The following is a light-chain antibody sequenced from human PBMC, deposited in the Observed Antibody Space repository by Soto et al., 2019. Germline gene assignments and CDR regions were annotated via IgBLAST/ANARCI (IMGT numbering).Light chain of an antibody. J-gene: IGLJ1*01. V-gene: IGLV2-14*03. Sequence: QSALIQPASVSGSPGPSITISCTGTSGDVGGYNYVSWYQHHPGKAPKLMIFDVSNRPSGVSNRFSGSKSGNTASLTISGLQPEDEADYYCSSYTTSNTRQIVFGTGTKLTVL. CDR2: DVS. CDR1: SGDVGGYNY. CDR3: SSYTTSNTRQIV.